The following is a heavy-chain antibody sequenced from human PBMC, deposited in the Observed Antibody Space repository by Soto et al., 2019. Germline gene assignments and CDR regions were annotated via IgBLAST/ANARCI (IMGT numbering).Heavy chain of an antibody. CDR2: ISSSSTTI. Sequence: EVHLVESGGGLVQPGGSLRLSCAGSGFTFSSYSMNWVRQAPGKGLVWVSYISSSSTTIYYTDSVKGRFTISRDNAKNSLYLQMNSLRDEDTAVYYCARDRAVAGYVYNYWGQGILVTVSS. CDR3: ARDRAVAGYVYNY. CDR1: GFTFSSYS. D-gene: IGHD6-19*01. V-gene: IGHV3-48*02. J-gene: IGHJ4*02.